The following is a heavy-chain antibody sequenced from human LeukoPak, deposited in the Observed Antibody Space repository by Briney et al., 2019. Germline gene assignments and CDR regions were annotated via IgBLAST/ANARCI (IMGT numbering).Heavy chain of an antibody. CDR3: TKLSSTISGSRNWFDP. D-gene: IGHD3-3*01. CDR1: GFTFSSYA. J-gene: IGHJ5*02. CDR2: ITGGGLST. Sequence: GGSLRLSCAASGFTFSSYAMSWVRQAPGKGLEWVSTITGGGLSTYYAASVKGRFTISRDNSKNTVYLQMNSLRAEDTAVYYCTKLSSTISGSRNWFDPWGQGTPVTVSS. V-gene: IGHV3-23*01.